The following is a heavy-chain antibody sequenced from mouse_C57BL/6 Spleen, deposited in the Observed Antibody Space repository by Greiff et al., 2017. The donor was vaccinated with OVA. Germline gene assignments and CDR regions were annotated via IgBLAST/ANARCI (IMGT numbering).Heavy chain of an antibody. CDR2: IYPGDGDT. D-gene: IGHD1-1*01. V-gene: IGHV1-80*01. J-gene: IGHJ2*01. CDR1: GYAFSSYW. Sequence: QVQLQQSGAELVKPGASVKISCKASGYAFSSYWMNWVKQRPGKGLEWIGQIYPGDGDTNYNGKFKGKATLTADKSSSTAYMQLSSLTSEDSAVYFCAREDYYGSKNYGYWGQGTTLTVSS. CDR3: AREDYYGSKNYGY.